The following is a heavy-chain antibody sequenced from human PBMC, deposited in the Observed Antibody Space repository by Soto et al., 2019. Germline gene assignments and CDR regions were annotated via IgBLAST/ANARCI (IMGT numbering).Heavy chain of an antibody. V-gene: IGHV1-69*13. CDR1: GGTFSSYA. CDR3: ARDLRYSSSTYFDY. CDR2: IIPIFGTA. D-gene: IGHD6-6*01. Sequence: VASVKVSCKASGGTFSSYAISWVRQAPGQGLEWMGGIIPIFGTANYAQKFQGRVTITADESTSTAYMELSSLRSEDTAVYYCARDLRYSSSTYFDYWGQGTLVTVSS. J-gene: IGHJ4*02.